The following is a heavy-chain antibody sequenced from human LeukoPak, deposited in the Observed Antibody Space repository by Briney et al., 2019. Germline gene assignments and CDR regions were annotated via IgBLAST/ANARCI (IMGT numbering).Heavy chain of an antibody. V-gene: IGHV4-59*01. CDR2: IYYSGST. CDR1: GGSISSYY. Sequence: SETLSLTCTVSGGSISSYYWSWIRQPPGQGLEWIGYIYYSGSTNYNPSLKSRVTISVDTSKNQFSLKLSSVTAADTAVYYCARANRYSYGLNWFDPWGQGTLVTVSS. D-gene: IGHD5-18*01. CDR3: ARANRYSYGLNWFDP. J-gene: IGHJ5*02.